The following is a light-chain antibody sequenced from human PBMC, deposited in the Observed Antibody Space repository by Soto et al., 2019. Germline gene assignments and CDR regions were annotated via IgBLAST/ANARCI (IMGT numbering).Light chain of an antibody. CDR2: WAS. CDR3: QQYYSGSTT. CDR1: QSVLYTSNNKNY. Sequence: IVMTQSPDSLAVSLGERATINCNSSQSVLYTSNNKNYIAWYQQKSGQPPKLLIYWASTRESGVPDRFSGGGTGTEFTITISSLQAEDVAVYCCQQYYSGSTTFGNGKRLEIK. V-gene: IGKV4-1*01. J-gene: IGKJ5*01.